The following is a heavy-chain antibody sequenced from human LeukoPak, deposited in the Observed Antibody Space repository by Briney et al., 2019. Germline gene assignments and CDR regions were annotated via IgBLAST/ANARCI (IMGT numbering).Heavy chain of an antibody. CDR2: IYPDDSET. J-gene: IGHJ3*02. V-gene: IGHV5-51*01. D-gene: IGHD1-14*01. CDR1: GYRFTTDY. Sequence: PGESLKISCKASGYRFTTDYIGWVRQMPGKGLEWMGIIYPDDSETRYSPSFQGQVTISADKSISAAYVQWNSLKASDTAMYYCARQGSPGEEAFDIWGQGTMVTVSS. CDR3: ARQGSPGEEAFDI.